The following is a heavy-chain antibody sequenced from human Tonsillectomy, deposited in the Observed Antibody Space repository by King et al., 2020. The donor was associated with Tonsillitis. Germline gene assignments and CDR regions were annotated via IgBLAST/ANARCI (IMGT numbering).Heavy chain of an antibody. V-gene: IGHV3-30*01. CDR2: ISYDGSNK. D-gene: IGHD3-22*01. CDR3: ARDNYYDSSGYFDYYYYYMDV. Sequence: VQLVESGGGVVQPGRSLRLSCAASGFTFNSYAMHWVRQAPGTGLEWVAVISYDGSNKYYADSVKGRFTISRDNSNNTLYLQMNSLRAEDTAVYYCARDNYYDSSGYFDYYYYYMDVWGKGTTVTVSS. J-gene: IGHJ6*03. CDR1: GFTFNSYA.